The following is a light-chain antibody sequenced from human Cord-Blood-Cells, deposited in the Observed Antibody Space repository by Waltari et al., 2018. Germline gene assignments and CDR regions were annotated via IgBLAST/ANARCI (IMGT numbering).Light chain of an antibody. Sequence: QSALTQPASVSGSPGQSITISCTGTSSDVGGYNYFSRYQQHPGKAPKLMIYDVSNRPSGVSNRFSGSKSGNTASLTISGLQAEDEADYYCSSYTSSSTLVVFGGGTKLTVL. J-gene: IGLJ2*01. CDR2: DVS. V-gene: IGLV2-14*01. CDR3: SSYTSSSTLVV. CDR1: SSDVGGYNY.